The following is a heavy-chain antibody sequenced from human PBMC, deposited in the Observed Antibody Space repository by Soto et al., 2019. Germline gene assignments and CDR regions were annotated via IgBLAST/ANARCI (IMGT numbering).Heavy chain of an antibody. V-gene: IGHV4-61*01. Sequence: SETLSLTCTVSGGSVSSGSYYWSWIRQPPGKGLEWIGYIYYSGSTNYNPSLKSRVTISVDTSKNQFSLKLSSVTAADTAVYYCARVSYDILTGYSDYYGMDVWGQGTTVTVSS. CDR3: ARVSYDILTGYSDYYGMDV. D-gene: IGHD3-9*01. CDR2: IYYSGST. CDR1: GGSVSSGSYY. J-gene: IGHJ6*02.